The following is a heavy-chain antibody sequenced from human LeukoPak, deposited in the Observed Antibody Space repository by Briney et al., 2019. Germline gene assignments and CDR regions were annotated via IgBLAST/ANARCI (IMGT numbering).Heavy chain of an antibody. CDR1: GFTFSSYA. CDR3: ARGDFSDYCGGDCYLDY. V-gene: IGHV3-23*01. CDR2: ISGSGGST. Sequence: PGGSLRLSCAASGFTFSSYAMSWVRQAPGKGLEWVSAISGSGGSTYYADSVKGRFTISRDNAKNTLYLQMNSLRAEDTAVYYCARGDFSDYCGGDCYLDYWGQGTLVTVSS. D-gene: IGHD2-21*02. J-gene: IGHJ4*02.